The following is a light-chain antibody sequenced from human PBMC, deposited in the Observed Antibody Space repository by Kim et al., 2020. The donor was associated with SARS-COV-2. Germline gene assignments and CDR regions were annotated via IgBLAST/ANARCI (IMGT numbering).Light chain of an antibody. J-gene: IGLJ2*01. CDR1: KLGDKY. Sequence: SYELTQPPSVSVSPGQTASITCSGDKLGDKYACWYQQKPGQSPVVVIYQDSKRPSGIPERFSGSNSGNTATLTISGTQARDEADYYWQAWDSSTEVVFGG. CDR2: QDS. CDR3: QAWDSSTEVV. V-gene: IGLV3-1*01.